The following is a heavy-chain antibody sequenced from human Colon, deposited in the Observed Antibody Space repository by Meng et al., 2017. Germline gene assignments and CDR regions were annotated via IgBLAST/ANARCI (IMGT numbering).Heavy chain of an antibody. Sequence: QVQLQESGPGVVKPSQTLSLTFSIYGGSINSADYYWNWIRQSPGKGLEWLGYIHSSGNTYYTPSLKSRLTMSLDTSKNQFSLRLTSVTAADTAVYYCARNPVIPDARTFDFWGQGALVTVSS. CDR3: ARNPVIPDARTFDF. CDR2: IHSSGNT. V-gene: IGHV4-30-4*01. D-gene: IGHD2-2*01. J-gene: IGHJ4*02. CDR1: GGSINSADYY.